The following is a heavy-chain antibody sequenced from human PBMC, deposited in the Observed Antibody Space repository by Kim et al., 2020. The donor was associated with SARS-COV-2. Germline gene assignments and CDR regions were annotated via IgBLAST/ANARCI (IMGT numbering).Heavy chain of an antibody. CDR2: INAGNGNT. D-gene: IGHD3-3*01. CDR3: AREYALLVWLRQAGYYYYGTDV. CDR1: GYTFTSYA. J-gene: IGHJ6*02. Sequence: ASVKVSCKASGYTFTSYAMHWVRQAPGQRLEWMGWINAGNGNTKYSQKFQGRVTITRDTSASTAYMELSSLRSEETAVYYCAREYALLVWLRQAGYYYYGTDVWGQGTMVTVS. V-gene: IGHV1-3*01.